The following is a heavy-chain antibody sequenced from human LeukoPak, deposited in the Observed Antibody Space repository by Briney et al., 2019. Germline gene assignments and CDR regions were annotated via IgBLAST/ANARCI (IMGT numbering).Heavy chain of an antibody. CDR3: ATDNYSSGWYSFDY. CDR2: MNPNSGNT. CDR1: GYTFTGYY. Sequence: ASVKVSCKASGYTFTGYYMHWVRQAPGQGLEWMGWMNPNSGNTGYAQKFQGRVTMTRNTSISTAYMELSSLRSGDTAVYYCATDNYSSGWYSFDYWGQGTLVTVSS. J-gene: IGHJ4*02. V-gene: IGHV1-8*02. D-gene: IGHD6-19*01.